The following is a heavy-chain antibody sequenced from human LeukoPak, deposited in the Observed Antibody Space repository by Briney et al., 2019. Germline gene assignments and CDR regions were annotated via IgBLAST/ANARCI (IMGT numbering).Heavy chain of an antibody. V-gene: IGHV4-39*07. CDR1: GGSISSSSYY. Sequence: SETLSLTCTVSGGSISSSSYYWGWIRQPPGKGLEWIGSIYYSGSTYYNPSLKSRVTISVDTSKNQFSLKLSSVTAADTAVYYCARIVVVPAAVENDYWGQGTLVTVSS. J-gene: IGHJ4*02. CDR2: IYYSGST. CDR3: ARIVVVPAAVENDY. D-gene: IGHD2-2*01.